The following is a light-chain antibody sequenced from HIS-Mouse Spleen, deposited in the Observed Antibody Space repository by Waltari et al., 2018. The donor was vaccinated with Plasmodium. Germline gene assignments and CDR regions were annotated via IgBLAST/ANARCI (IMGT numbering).Light chain of an antibody. J-gene: IGLJ3*02. V-gene: IGLV2-14*03. CDR2: DVS. CDR3: SSYTSSSTLNWV. CDR1: SSDVVGYNF. Sequence: QSALTQPASVSGSPGQSITISCTGTSSDVVGYNFVSWYQQHPGKAPKLMIYDVSNRPSGVSNRFSGSKSGNTASLTISGLQAEDEADYYCSSYTSSSTLNWVFGGGTKLTVL.